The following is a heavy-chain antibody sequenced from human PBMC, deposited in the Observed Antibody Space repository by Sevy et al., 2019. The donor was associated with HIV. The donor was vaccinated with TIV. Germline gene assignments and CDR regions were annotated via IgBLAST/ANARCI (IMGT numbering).Heavy chain of an antibody. CDR2: ISSSGSYI. Sequence: GGSLRLSCVVSGFTFSIYNMNWVRQAPGKGLEWVSFISSSGSYIYYADSMKGRFTISRDNAKNSLYLQLNSLRAEDTALYYRARDATVSGDVDFWGQGTLVTVSS. D-gene: IGHD4-17*01. J-gene: IGHJ4*02. CDR3: ARDATVSGDVDF. V-gene: IGHV3-21*01. CDR1: GFTFSIYN.